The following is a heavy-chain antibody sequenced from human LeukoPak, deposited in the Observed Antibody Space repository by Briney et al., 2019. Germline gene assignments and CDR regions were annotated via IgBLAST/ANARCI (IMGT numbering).Heavy chain of an antibody. CDR3: AKGWTAGRPVYYFYYMDV. CDR2: IIPIFGTA. Sequence: SVKVSCKASGGTFSSYAISWVRQAPGQGLEWVGGIIPIFGTANYAQKFQGRVTITTDESTSTAYMELSSLRSEDTAVYYCAKGWTAGRPVYYFYYMDVWGKGTTVTVSS. D-gene: IGHD6-6*01. V-gene: IGHV1-69*05. CDR1: GGTFSSYA. J-gene: IGHJ6*03.